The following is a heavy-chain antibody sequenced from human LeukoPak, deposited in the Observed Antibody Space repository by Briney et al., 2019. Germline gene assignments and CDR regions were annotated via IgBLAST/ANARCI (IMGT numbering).Heavy chain of an antibody. CDR1: GFTFSSYW. D-gene: IGHD3-22*01. CDR2: IKQDGSEK. V-gene: IGHV3-7*01. CDR3: ARGRYYDSSGYYAY. J-gene: IGHJ4*02. Sequence: PGGSLRLSCAASGFTFSSYWMSWVRQAPGKGLEWVANIKQDGSEKYYVDSVKGRFTISRDNAKNSLYLQMNSLRAEDTAVYYCARGRYYDSSGYYAYWGQGTLVTVSS.